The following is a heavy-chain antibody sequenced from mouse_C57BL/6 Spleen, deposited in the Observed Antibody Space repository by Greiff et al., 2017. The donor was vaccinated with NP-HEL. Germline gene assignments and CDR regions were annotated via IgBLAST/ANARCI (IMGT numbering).Heavy chain of an antibody. V-gene: IGHV1-61*01. CDR3: AREVHSSGYVDYFDY. Sequence: QVQLQQPGAELVRPGSSVKLSCKASGYTFTSYWMDWVKQRPGQGLEWIGNIYPSDSETHYNQKFKDKATLTVDKSSSTAYMQLSSLTSEDSAVYYCAREVHSSGYVDYFDYWGQGTTLTVSS. CDR2: IYPSDSET. D-gene: IGHD3-2*02. J-gene: IGHJ2*01. CDR1: GYTFTSYW.